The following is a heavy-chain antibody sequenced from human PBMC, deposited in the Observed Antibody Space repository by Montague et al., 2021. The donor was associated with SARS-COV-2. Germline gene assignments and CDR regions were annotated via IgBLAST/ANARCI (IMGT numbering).Heavy chain of an antibody. CDR3: ARAASPRGAFDV. CDR1: GGSINSGGYS. J-gene: IGHJ3*01. CDR2: ILHSGST. Sequence: TLSLTCAVSGGSINSGGYSWSWIRQSPGKGLEWIGYILHSGSTYYNPSLWSRVTISVDRSKSQFSLNLTSMTAADATVYFCARAASPRGAFDVWGQGTVGTVSS. V-gene: IGHV4-30-2*06. D-gene: IGHD3-10*01.